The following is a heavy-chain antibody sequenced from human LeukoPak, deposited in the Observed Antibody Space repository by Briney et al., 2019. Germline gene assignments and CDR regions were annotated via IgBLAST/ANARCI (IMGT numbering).Heavy chain of an antibody. CDR2: IYHNGIT. CDR3: AREVNYYGSGSYFEGTFDY. D-gene: IGHD3-10*01. J-gene: IGHJ4*02. CDR1: GVSISTHY. V-gene: IGHV4-59*11. Sequence: KPSETLSLTCNVSGVSISTHYWSWIRQSPGKGLEWIGYIYHNGITNYNPSLKSRVTISIDTSKNEFSLKLTSVTAADTAVYYCAREVNYYGSGSYFEGTFDYWGQGSLVTVSS.